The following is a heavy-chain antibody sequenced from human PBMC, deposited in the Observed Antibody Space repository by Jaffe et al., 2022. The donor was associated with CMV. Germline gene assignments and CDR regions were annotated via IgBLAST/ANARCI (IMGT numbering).Heavy chain of an antibody. Sequence: QVQLVESGGGVVQPGRSLRLSCAASGFTFSSYGMHWVRQAPGKGLEWVAVIWYDGSNKYYADSVKGRFTISRDNSKNTLYLQMNSLRAEDTAVYYCARVHSPYSSGPSHFDYWGQGTLVTVSS. CDR2: IWYDGSNK. D-gene: IGHD6-19*01. CDR1: GFTFSSYG. J-gene: IGHJ4*02. CDR3: ARVHSPYSSGPSHFDY. V-gene: IGHV3-33*08.